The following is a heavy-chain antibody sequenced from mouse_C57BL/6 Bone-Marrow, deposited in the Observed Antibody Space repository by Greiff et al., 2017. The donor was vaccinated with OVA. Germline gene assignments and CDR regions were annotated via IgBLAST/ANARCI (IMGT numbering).Heavy chain of an antibody. V-gene: IGHV1-15*01. CDR3: TRRAYGSSYDAMDY. CDR2: IDPETGGT. D-gene: IGHD1-1*01. J-gene: IGHJ4*01. CDR1: GYTFPDYE. Sequence: VQLQQSGAELVRPGASVTLSCKASGYTFPDYEMHWVKQTPVPGLEWIGAIDPETGGTAYNQKFKGKAILTADKSSSTAYMELRSLTSEDSAVYYCTRRAYGSSYDAMDYWGQGTSVTVSS.